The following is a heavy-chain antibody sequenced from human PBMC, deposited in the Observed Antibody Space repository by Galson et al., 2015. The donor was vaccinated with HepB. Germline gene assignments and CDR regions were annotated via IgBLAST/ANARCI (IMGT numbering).Heavy chain of an antibody. D-gene: IGHD2-15*01. J-gene: IGHJ4*02. Sequence: SVKVSCKASGGTFSSYAISWVRQAPGQGLEWMGGIIPTFGTANYAQKFQGRVTITADESTSTAYMELSSLRSEDTAVYYCARAQTVKYCSGGSCYADYWGQGTLVTVSS. CDR2: IIPTFGTA. CDR3: ARAQTVKYCSGGSCYADY. CDR1: GGTFSSYA. V-gene: IGHV1-69*13.